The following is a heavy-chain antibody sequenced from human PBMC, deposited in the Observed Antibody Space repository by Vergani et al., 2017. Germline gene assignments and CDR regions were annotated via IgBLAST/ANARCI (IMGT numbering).Heavy chain of an antibody. Sequence: QVQLQESGPGLVKPSQTLFLICTVSGGSISSGDYYWSWIRQPPGKGLELIGYIYYSGSTYYNPSLKSRVNISVDTSKNQFSLKLSSVTAADTAVYYCARDGDNYGSESYYASGYYYYYMDVWGKGTTVTVSS. CDR1: GGSISSGDYY. V-gene: IGHV4-30-4*01. J-gene: IGHJ6*03. D-gene: IGHD3-10*01. CDR2: IYYSGST. CDR3: ARDGDNYGSESYYASGYYYYYMDV.